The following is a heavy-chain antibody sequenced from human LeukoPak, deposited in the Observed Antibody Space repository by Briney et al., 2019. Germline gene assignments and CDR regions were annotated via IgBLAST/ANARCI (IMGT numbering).Heavy chain of an antibody. CDR3: ARDQEGYSYGFYYYYMDV. J-gene: IGHJ6*03. D-gene: IGHD5-18*01. Sequence: SETLPLTCTVSGGSISSHYWSWIRQPPGKGLEWIGRIYTSGSTNYNPSLKSRVTMSVDTSKNQFSLKLSSVTAADTAVYYCARDQEGYSYGFYYYYMDVWGKGTTVTVSS. V-gene: IGHV4-4*07. CDR1: GGSISSHY. CDR2: IYTSGST.